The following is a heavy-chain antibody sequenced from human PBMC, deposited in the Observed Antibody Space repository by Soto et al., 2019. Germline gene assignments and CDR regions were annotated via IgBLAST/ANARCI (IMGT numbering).Heavy chain of an antibody. Sequence: QVQLVQSGAEVKKPGASVKVSCKASGYTFTSYAMHWVRQAPGQRLEWMGWINAGNGNTKYSQKFQGRVTITRDTSASTAYMELSSLRSEDTAVYYCALAAAGRADYYYYYMDAWGKGTTVTVSS. V-gene: IGHV1-3*01. CDR1: GYTFTSYA. CDR2: INAGNGNT. D-gene: IGHD6-13*01. CDR3: ALAAAGRADYYYYYMDA. J-gene: IGHJ6*03.